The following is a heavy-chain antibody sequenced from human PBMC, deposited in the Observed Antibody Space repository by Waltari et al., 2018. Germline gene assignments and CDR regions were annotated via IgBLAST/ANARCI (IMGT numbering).Heavy chain of an antibody. V-gene: IGHV4-34*01. D-gene: IGHD2-2*01. CDR2: INHSGST. J-gene: IGHJ2*01. CDR3: ARGSPNCSSTSCSYWYFDL. Sequence: QVQLQQWGAGLLKPSETLSLTCAVYGGSFSGYYWSWIRQPPGKGLEWIGEINHSGSTNYNPSLKSRVTISVDTSKNQFSLKLSSVTAADTAVYYCARGSPNCSSTSCSYWYFDLWGRGTLVTVSS. CDR1: GGSFSGYY.